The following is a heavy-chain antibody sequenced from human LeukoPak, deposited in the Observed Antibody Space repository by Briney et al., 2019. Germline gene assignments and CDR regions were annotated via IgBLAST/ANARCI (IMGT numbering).Heavy chain of an antibody. V-gene: IGHV4-34*01. D-gene: IGHD3-9*01. J-gene: IGHJ4*02. CDR3: ARGQYYDILTGYAY. Sequence: PSETLSLTCAVYGGSFSGYYWSWIRQPPGKGLEWIGEINHSGSTNYNPSLKSRVTISVDTSKNQFSLKLSSVTAADTVVYYCARGQYYDILTGYAYWGQGTLVTVSS. CDR2: INHSGST. CDR1: GGSFSGYY.